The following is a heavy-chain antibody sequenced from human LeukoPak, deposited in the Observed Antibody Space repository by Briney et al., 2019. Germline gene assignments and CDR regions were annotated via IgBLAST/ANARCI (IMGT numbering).Heavy chain of an antibody. Sequence: GGSLRLSCAASGFTFSSYGMHWVRQAPGKGLKGVAFIRYDGSNKYYADSVKGRFTISRDNSKNTLYLHVNSLRPEDTAVYYCARGKSASWYNWNYYYYMDVWGKGTTVTISS. CDR1: GFTFSSYG. CDR3: ARGKSASWYNWNYYYYMDV. V-gene: IGHV3-30*02. D-gene: IGHD1-1*01. CDR2: IRYDGSNK. J-gene: IGHJ6*03.